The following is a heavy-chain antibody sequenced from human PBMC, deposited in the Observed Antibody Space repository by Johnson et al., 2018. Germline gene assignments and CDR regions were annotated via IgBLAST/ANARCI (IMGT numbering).Heavy chain of an antibody. Sequence: VQLVESGGGLVQPGGSLRLSCAASGFTFSDHYMDWVRQAPGKGLEWVGRTRNKANSYTTEYAASVKGRFTISRDDSKNSLYLQMNSLKTEDTAVYYCARGYYFYTVGPRAFDIWGQGTMVTVSS. V-gene: IGHV3-72*01. D-gene: IGHD3-10*01. CDR1: GFTFSDHY. J-gene: IGHJ3*02. CDR3: ARGYYFYTVGPRAFDI. CDR2: TRNKANSYTT.